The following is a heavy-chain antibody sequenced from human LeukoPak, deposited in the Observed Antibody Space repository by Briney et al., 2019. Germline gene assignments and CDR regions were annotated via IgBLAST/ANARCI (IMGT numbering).Heavy chain of an antibody. J-gene: IGHJ4*02. CDR2: IYHSGNT. V-gene: IGHV4-4*02. CDR1: GGSISSDNW. CDR3: ARNLYGSETYPLDY. D-gene: IGHD3-10*01. Sequence: SETLSLTCAVSGGSISSDNWWSWVRQPPGKGLEWIGEIYHSGNTNYNPSLKSRVTMSVDKSKNQFSLKLSSVTAADTAIYYCARNLYGSETYPLDYWGQGTLVTVSS.